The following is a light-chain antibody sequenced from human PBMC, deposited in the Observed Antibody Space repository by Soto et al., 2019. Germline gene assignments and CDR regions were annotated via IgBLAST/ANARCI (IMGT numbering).Light chain of an antibody. V-gene: IGKV1-39*01. Sequence: DIQMTQSPSSLSASVGDRVTITCRASQSISSYLNWYQQKPGKAPKLLIYAASSLQSGVPSRFSGSGSGTDFILTISSLQPEDFATYYCQQSYRTRTFGQGTKVDIK. CDR1: QSISSY. CDR3: QQSYRTRT. J-gene: IGKJ1*01. CDR2: AAS.